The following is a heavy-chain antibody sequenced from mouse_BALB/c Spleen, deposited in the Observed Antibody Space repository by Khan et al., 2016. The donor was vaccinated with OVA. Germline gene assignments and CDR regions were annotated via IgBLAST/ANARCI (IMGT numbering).Heavy chain of an antibody. Sequence: QVQLQQSGAELVKPGASVKLSCKASGYTFTSYWMQWVKQRPGQGLEWIGEINPSNGRSNYNENFKSKATLTVDKSSTTAHMQLSSLTSEDSAVYYCGRSTMVTTEFAYWGQGTLVTVSA. CDR1: GYTFTSYW. CDR3: GRSTMVTTEFAY. V-gene: IGHV1S81*02. J-gene: IGHJ3*01. D-gene: IGHD2-2*01. CDR2: INPSNGRS.